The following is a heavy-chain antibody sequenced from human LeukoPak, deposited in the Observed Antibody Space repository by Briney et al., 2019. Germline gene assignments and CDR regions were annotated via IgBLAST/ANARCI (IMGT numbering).Heavy chain of an antibody. D-gene: IGHD3-9*01. CDR3: ARAPPLRYFDSSPLNWFDP. CDR1: GFTFSSYS. CDR2: ISSSSSYI. J-gene: IGHJ5*02. Sequence: GGSLRLSCAASGFTFSSYSMNWVRLAPGKGLEWVSSISSSSSYIYYADSVKGRFTISRDNAKNSLYLQMNSLRAEDTAVYYCARAPPLRYFDSSPLNWFDPWGQGTLVTVSS. V-gene: IGHV3-21*01.